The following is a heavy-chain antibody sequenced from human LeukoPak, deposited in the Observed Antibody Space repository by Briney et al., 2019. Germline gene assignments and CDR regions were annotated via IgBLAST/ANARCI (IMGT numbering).Heavy chain of an antibody. CDR1: GFTFSDYY. Sequence: GGSLRLSCAASGFTFSDYYMSWIRQAPGKGLEWVSYISCSGSTIYYADSEKRLFTISRDNAKNSLYLKMNSLRAEDTAVYYCARRGSHMTTVTQDSVDYWGQGTLVTVSS. CDR2: ISCSGSTI. D-gene: IGHD4-17*01. CDR3: ARRGSHMTTVTQDSVDY. J-gene: IGHJ4*02. V-gene: IGHV3-11*01.